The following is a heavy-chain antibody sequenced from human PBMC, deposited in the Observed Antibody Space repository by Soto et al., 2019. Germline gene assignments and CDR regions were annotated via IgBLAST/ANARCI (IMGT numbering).Heavy chain of an antibody. Sequence: QVQLQESGPGLVKPSQTLSLTCTVSGGSISSGDYYWSWIRQPPGTGLEWIGYIYYSGSTYYNPYLKRRVTISVDTSKNQFSLKLSSVTAADTAVYYCASVYTVTSYYFDYWGQGTLVTVSS. CDR3: ASVYTVTSYYFDY. J-gene: IGHJ4*02. D-gene: IGHD4-17*01. V-gene: IGHV4-30-4*01. CDR2: IYYSGST. CDR1: GGSISSGDYY.